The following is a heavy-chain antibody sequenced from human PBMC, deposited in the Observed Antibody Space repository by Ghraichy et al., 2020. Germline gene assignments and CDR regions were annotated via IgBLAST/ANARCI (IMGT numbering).Heavy chain of an antibody. J-gene: IGHJ6*02. CDR1: GFPFSGYN. Sequence: SCVGSGFPFSGYNMNWVRQSPGKGLEWVSYISSSSRAIFYADSVKGRFTISRDNAQNSLFLQMNGLRDDDTAIYYCARASTVVRFYYFDGMDVWGQGTTVTVSS. CDR3: ARASTVVRFYYFDGMDV. D-gene: IGHD4-23*01. V-gene: IGHV3-48*02. CDR2: ISSSSRAI.